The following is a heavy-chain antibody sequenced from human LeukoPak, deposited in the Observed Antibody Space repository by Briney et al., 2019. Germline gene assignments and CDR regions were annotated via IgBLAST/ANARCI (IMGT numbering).Heavy chain of an antibody. CDR3: ATLVGATDY. Sequence: GGSLRLSCATSGFTFSTYAISWVRQAPGKGLEWVSTISGSGGTIYYADSVKGRFTISRDKSKNTLYLQMNSLRAEETALYYCATLVGATDYWGQGTLVTVSS. V-gene: IGHV3-23*01. D-gene: IGHD1-26*01. CDR1: GFTFSTYA. J-gene: IGHJ4*02. CDR2: ISGSGGTI.